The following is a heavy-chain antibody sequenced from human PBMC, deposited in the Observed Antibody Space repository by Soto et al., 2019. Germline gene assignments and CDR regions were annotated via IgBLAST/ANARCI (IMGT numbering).Heavy chain of an antibody. Sequence: ASVKVSCKVSGYSFSEMSMHWVRQTPEKGLEWMGSFDGEDGQTMYAQKFQGRVTMTEDTSADTAYMELSSLRSDDTAVYYCGIPRATRHLDYWGQGSRVTVPS. CDR2: FDGEDGQT. CDR3: GIPRATRHLDY. CDR1: GYSFSEMS. J-gene: IGHJ4*02. V-gene: IGHV1-24*01.